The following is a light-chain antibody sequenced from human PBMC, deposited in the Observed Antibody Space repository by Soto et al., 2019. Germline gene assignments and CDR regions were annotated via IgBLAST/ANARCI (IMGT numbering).Light chain of an antibody. Sequence: QSALTQPASVSGSPGQSIAISCTGTSRDVATYNLVSWYQQHPGKVPKLIIYEGSERPSGVSNRFSGPKSGNTASLTISGLQAEDEADYYCRSYSGSSTLLFGGGTKLTVL. J-gene: IGLJ2*01. CDR2: EGS. CDR3: RSYSGSSTLL. CDR1: SRDVATYNL. V-gene: IGLV2-23*01.